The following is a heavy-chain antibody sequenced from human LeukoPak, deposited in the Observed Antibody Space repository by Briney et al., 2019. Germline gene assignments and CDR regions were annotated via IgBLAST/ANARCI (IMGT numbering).Heavy chain of an antibody. V-gene: IGHV1-58*02. CDR1: GFTCTSSA. J-gene: IGHJ5*02. CDR2: IVVGSGDT. Sequence: SVKISCNVSGFTCTSSAMQWWRQARGQRLEWIGWIVVGSGDTNYAQKFQERVTITRDMSTSTAYMELSSLRSEDTAVYYCAACEAINWFDPWGQGTLVTVSS. CDR3: AACEAINWFDP.